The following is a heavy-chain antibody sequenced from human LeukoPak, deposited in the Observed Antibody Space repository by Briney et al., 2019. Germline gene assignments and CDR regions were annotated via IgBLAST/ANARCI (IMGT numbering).Heavy chain of an antibody. CDR2: IYYNGNT. CDR1: GGSISRHY. D-gene: IGHD5-12*01. V-gene: IGHV4-59*11. CDR3: AFYSGSYYYYTDV. J-gene: IGHJ6*03. Sequence: SETLSLTCTVPGGSISRHYWSWIRQPPGKGLEWIGYIYYNGNTYYHPSLSSRVTISIDTSRTQFSLTLNSVTAADTAVYYCAFYSGSYYYYTDVWGRGTTVTVSS.